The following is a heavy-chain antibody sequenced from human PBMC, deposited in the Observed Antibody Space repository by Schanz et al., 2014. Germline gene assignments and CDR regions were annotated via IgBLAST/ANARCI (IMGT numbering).Heavy chain of an antibody. V-gene: IGHV7-4-1*02. CDR2: INTNTGNP. Sequence: QVQLVQSGSELTRPGASVKVSCKASGYNFTTYTMNWVRQAPGQGLEWMGWINTNTGNPTYAQALTGRFLFSLDTSVNTAYLQISSLEADDTAVYYCARRGIRGVFSSFDYWGLGTLVTVSS. CDR1: GYNFTTYT. CDR3: ARRGIRGVFSSFDY. D-gene: IGHD3-10*01. J-gene: IGHJ4*02.